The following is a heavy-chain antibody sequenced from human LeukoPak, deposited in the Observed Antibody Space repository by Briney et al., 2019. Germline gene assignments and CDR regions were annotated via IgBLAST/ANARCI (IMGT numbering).Heavy chain of an antibody. CDR3: ATTEVVAAIINYYYYGMDV. D-gene: IGHD2-15*01. CDR1: GYTFTSYG. J-gene: IGHJ6*02. CDR2: IIPIFGTA. Sequence: ASVKVSCKASGYTFTSYGISWVRQAPGQGLEWMGGIIPIFGTANYAQKFQSRVTITADESTSTAYMELSSLRSEDTAVYYCATTEVVAAIINYYYYGMDVWGQGTTVTVSS. V-gene: IGHV1-69*13.